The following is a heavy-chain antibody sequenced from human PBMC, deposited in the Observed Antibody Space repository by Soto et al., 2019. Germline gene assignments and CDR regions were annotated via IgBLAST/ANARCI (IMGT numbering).Heavy chain of an antibody. V-gene: IGHV3-23*01. CDR1: GFTFSSYA. CDR3: AKALPITIFGVVTPVPSGSLDY. D-gene: IGHD3-3*01. Sequence: PGGSLRLSCAASGFTFSSYAMSWVRQAPGKGLEWVSAISGSGGSTYYADSVKGRFTISRDNSKNTLYLRMNSLRAEDTAVYYCAKALPITIFGVVTPVPSGSLDYWGQGTLVTVSS. CDR2: ISGSGGST. J-gene: IGHJ4*02.